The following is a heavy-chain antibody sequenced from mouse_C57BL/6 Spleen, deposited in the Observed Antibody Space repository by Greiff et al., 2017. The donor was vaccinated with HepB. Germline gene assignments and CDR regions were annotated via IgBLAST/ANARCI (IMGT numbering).Heavy chain of an antibody. J-gene: IGHJ3*01. V-gene: IGHV1-82*01. CDR3: ARSGDYDPAWFAY. D-gene: IGHD2-4*01. CDR2: IYPGDGDT. Sequence: QVQLQQSGPELVKPGASVKISCKASGYAFSSSWMNWVKQRPGKGLEWIGRIYPGDGDTNYNGKLKGKATLTADKSSSTAYMQLSSLTSEDSAVYFCARSGDYDPAWFAYWGQGTLVTVSA. CDR1: GYAFSSSW.